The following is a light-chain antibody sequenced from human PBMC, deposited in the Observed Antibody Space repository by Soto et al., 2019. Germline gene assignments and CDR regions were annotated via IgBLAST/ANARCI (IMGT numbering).Light chain of an antibody. CDR1: QSLLHSNGYNY. J-gene: IGKJ2*01. Sequence: DIVMTQSPLSLPVTPGEPASISCRSSQSLLHSNGYNYLDWYLQKPGQSPQLLIYLGSNRASGVPDRFSGSGSGTDFTLNISRVEAEDVGVYYCMQALQTPYTFGGGTKLEIK. V-gene: IGKV2-28*01. CDR2: LGS. CDR3: MQALQTPYT.